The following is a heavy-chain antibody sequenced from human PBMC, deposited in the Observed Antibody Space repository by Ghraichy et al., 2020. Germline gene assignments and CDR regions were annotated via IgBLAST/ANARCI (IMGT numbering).Heavy chain of an antibody. CDR2: INHSGST. Sequence: SQTLSLTCAVYGGSFSGYYWSWIRQPPGKGLEWIGEINHSGSTNYNPSLKSRVTISVDTSKNQFSLKLSSVTAADTAVYYCAREGDYDILTGAFDIWGQGTMVTVS. V-gene: IGHV4-34*01. CDR1: GGSFSGYY. J-gene: IGHJ3*02. D-gene: IGHD3-9*01. CDR3: AREGDYDILTGAFDI.